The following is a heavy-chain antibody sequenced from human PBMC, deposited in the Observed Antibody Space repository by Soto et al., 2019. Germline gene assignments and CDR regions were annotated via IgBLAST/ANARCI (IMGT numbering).Heavy chain of an antibody. Sequence: QVQLVESGGGVVQPGRSLRLSCAASGFTFSSYAMHWVRQAPGKGLEWVAVISYDGSNKYYADSVKGRFTISRDNSKNTLYLQMNSLRAEDTAVYYCARGGRYCSGGSCYGYDYWGQGTLVTVSS. CDR1: GFTFSSYA. J-gene: IGHJ4*02. V-gene: IGHV3-30-3*01. CDR3: ARGGRYCSGGSCYGYDY. D-gene: IGHD2-15*01. CDR2: ISYDGSNK.